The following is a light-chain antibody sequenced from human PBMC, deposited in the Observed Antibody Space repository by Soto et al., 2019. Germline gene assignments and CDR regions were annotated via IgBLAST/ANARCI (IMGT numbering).Light chain of an antibody. CDR3: SSYRSSIIPVV. Sequence: QSVLTQPASVSESPGQSITISCTGTSSDVGSYKFVSWYQHHPGKAPKLMIYEDSKRPSGVSDRFSGSKSGNTASLTISGLQADDEADYYCSSYRSSIIPVVFGGGTQLTVL. CDR2: EDS. CDR1: SSDVGSYKF. J-gene: IGLJ2*01. V-gene: IGLV2-14*02.